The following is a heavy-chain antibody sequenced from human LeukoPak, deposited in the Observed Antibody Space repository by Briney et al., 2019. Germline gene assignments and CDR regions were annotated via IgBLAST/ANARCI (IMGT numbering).Heavy chain of an antibody. V-gene: IGHV3-11*04. CDR2: ISSSGSTI. CDR1: GFTFSDYY. D-gene: IGHD3-22*01. Sequence: GGSLRLSCAASGFTFSDYYMSWIRQAPGKGLEWVSYISSSGSTIYYADSVKGRFAISRDNAKNSLYLQMNSLRAEDTAVYYCATYYYDSSGYYTAAYFDYWGQGTLVTVSS. J-gene: IGHJ4*02. CDR3: ATYYYDSSGYYTAAYFDY.